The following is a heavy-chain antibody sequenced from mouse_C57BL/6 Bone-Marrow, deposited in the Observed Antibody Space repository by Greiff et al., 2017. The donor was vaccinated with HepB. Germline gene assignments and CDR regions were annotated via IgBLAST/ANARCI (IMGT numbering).Heavy chain of an antibody. V-gene: IGHV1-81*01. CDR2: IYPRSGNT. D-gene: IGHD2-1*01. CDR3: AREGVTTRYFDV. Sequence: QVQLQQSGAELARPGASVKLSCKASGYTFTSYGISWVKQRTGQGLEWIGEIYPRSGNTYYNEKFKGKATLTADKSSSTAYMELRSLTSEDSAVYFCAREGVTTRYFDVWGTGTTVTVSS. J-gene: IGHJ1*03. CDR1: GYTFTSYG.